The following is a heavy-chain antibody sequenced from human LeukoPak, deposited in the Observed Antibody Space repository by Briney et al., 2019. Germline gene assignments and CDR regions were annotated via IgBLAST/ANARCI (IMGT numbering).Heavy chain of an antibody. CDR2: ISYDGSNK. Sequence: GGSLRLSCAASGFTFSSYGMHWVRQAPGKGLEWVAVISYDGSNKYYADSVKGRFTISRDNSKNTLYLQMNSLRAEDTAVYYCASGSRLNYYDSSGYYYVSDYWGQGTLVTVSS. V-gene: IGHV3-30*03. J-gene: IGHJ4*02. D-gene: IGHD3-22*01. CDR3: ASGSRLNYYDSSGYYYVSDY. CDR1: GFTFSSYG.